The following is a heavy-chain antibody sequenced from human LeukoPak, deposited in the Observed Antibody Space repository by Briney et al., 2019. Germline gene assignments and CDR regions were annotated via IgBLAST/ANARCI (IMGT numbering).Heavy chain of an antibody. CDR1: GFTFSSYW. J-gene: IGHJ4*02. V-gene: IGHV3-74*01. Sequence: GGSLRLSCAASGFTFSSYWMHWVRQAPGKGLVWVSRIKSDGSSTSYADSVKGRFTISRDNAKNTLYLQMNSLRAEDTAVYYCAKVAKYYYGSETYYFFEHWGQGTPVTASS. D-gene: IGHD3-10*01. CDR3: AKVAKYYYGSETYYFFEH. CDR2: IKSDGSST.